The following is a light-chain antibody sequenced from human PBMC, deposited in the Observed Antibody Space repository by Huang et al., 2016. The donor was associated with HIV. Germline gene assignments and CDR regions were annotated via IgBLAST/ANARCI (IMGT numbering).Light chain of an antibody. CDR2: LGS. CDR3: MQALETPIT. CDR1: QSLLHSKGYTY. J-gene: IGKJ5*01. Sequence: DIVMTQSPLSLPVTPGEPASISCKSSQSLLHSKGYTYLDWYLQKPGQSPQLLISLGSNRGSWVPDRFSGSGSGTDFTLKISRVEAEDVGVYYCMQALETPITFGQGTRLEIK. V-gene: IGKV2-28*01.